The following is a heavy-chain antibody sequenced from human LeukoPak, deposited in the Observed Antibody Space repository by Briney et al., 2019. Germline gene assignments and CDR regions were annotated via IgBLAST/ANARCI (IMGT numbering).Heavy chain of an antibody. Sequence: PGRSLRLSCAASGFTFSSYEMNWVRQAPGKGLEWVGRIKRKSDGGTTDYAAPVKGRFTISRDDSKNALYLQMNSLKSEDTAVYYCTTELDIRPNHYWGQGTLVTVSS. D-gene: IGHD3-22*01. V-gene: IGHV3-15*01. J-gene: IGHJ4*02. CDR1: GFTFSSYE. CDR3: TTELDIRPNHY. CDR2: IKRKSDGGTT.